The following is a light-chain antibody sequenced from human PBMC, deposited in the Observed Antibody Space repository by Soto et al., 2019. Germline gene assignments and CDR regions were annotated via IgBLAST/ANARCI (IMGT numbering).Light chain of an antibody. J-gene: IGKJ5*01. CDR3: QQRKNWPIT. V-gene: IGKV3-11*01. CDR1: QSVSTS. Sequence: EIVLTQSPATLSLSPGERATLSCRASQSVSTSLIWYQQRPGQPPRLLIYDASNRATGIAARFSGSGSGTDFTLTISSLEPEDFAVYYCQQRKNWPITFGQGTRLEIK. CDR2: DAS.